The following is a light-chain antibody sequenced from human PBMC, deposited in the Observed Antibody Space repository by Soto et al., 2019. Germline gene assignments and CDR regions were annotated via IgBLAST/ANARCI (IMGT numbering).Light chain of an antibody. CDR2: AAS. J-gene: IGKJ1*01. Sequence: DIQLTQSPSFLSASEGDRVTITCRASQGISSYLAWYQQKPGKAPKLLMYAASTLQRGVPSRFSGIGSGTEFTLTISSLQPDDFATYYCQQYNSYWTFGQGTKVDIK. CDR1: QGISSY. V-gene: IGKV1-9*01. CDR3: QQYNSYWT.